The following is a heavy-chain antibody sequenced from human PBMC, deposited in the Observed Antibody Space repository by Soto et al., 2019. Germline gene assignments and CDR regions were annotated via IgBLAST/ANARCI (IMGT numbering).Heavy chain of an antibody. D-gene: IGHD3-10*01. V-gene: IGHV1-18*01. CDR3: ARVASQFGELPTL. CDR2: ISAYNGNT. Sequence: EASVKVSCKASGYTFTSYGISWVRQAPGQGLEWMGWISAYNGNTNYAQNLQGRVTMTTDTSTSTAYMELRSLRSDDTAVYYCARVASQFGELPTLWGQGTPVTVSS. J-gene: IGHJ4*02. CDR1: GYTFTSYG.